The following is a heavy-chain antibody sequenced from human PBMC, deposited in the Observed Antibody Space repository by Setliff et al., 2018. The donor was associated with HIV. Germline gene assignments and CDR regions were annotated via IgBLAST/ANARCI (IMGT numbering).Heavy chain of an antibody. D-gene: IGHD3-16*01. CDR3: ARVDGYNNYDSGGLDY. CDR2: ISVYNNKT. CDR1: GYTLSTYG. J-gene: IGHJ4*02. Sequence: ASVKVSCKASGYTLSTYGVSWVRQAPGQGLEWMGWISVYNNKTIYAQKLQGRVTMTTDTSTNTAYMELRSLRSDDTAVYHCARVDGYNNYDSGGLDYWGQGTLVTVSS. V-gene: IGHV1-18*01.